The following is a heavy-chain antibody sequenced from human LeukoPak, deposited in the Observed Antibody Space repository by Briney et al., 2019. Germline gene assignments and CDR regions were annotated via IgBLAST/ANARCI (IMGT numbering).Heavy chain of an antibody. Sequence: ASVKVSCKASGYTFTDYGISWVRQAPGQGLQWMGWISPYTPNYAQKLQGRVTMTTDTSTSTAYMELRSLRSDDTAVYYCARSCSSTSCYYWLWGQGTLVTVSS. CDR1: GYTFTDYG. CDR2: ISPYTP. V-gene: IGHV1-18*01. CDR3: ARSCSSTSCYYWL. D-gene: IGHD2-2*01. J-gene: IGHJ4*02.